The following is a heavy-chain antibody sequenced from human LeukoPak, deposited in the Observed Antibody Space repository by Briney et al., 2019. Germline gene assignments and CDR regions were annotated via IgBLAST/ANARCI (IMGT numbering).Heavy chain of an antibody. CDR3: ASSWESPRDDAFDI. Sequence: ASVKVSCKASGYTFTSYGISWVRQAPGQGLEWMGWISAYNGNTNYAQKLQGRVTMTTDTSTSTAYMELRSLRSEDTAVYYCASSWESPRDDAFDIWGQGATVTVSS. CDR1: GYTFTSYG. V-gene: IGHV1-18*01. CDR2: ISAYNGNT. D-gene: IGHD1-26*01. J-gene: IGHJ3*02.